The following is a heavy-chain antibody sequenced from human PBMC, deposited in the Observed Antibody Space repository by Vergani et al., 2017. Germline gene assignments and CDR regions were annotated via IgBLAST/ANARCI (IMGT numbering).Heavy chain of an antibody. J-gene: IGHJ4*02. Sequence: QVQLQESGPGLVKPPGTLSLTCAVSGGSISRDNWWSWVRQPPGKGLEWIGEICHTEDTKYSPSLKSRVTVSVDESRNLFSLRLNSVTAADTAVYYCATIGYRRWGYYFDYWGQGILVTVSS. CDR1: GGSISRDNW. V-gene: IGHV4-4*03. CDR3: ATIGYRRWGYYFDY. CDR2: ICHTEDT. D-gene: IGHD2-2*02.